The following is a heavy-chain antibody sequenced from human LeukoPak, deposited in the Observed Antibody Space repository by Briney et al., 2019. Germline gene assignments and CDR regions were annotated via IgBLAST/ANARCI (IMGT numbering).Heavy chain of an antibody. D-gene: IGHD3-3*01. CDR1: GFTFSDYY. CDR3: AKDSGGTYDFWSDPTDYYYLDV. CDR2: ISSSGSTI. J-gene: IGHJ6*03. Sequence: PGGSLRLSCAASGFTFSDYYMSWIRQAPGKGLEWVSYISSSGSTIYYADSVKGRFTISRDNAKNSLYLQMNSLRAEDTAVYYCAKDSGGTYDFWSDPTDYYYLDVWGKGTTVIVSS. V-gene: IGHV3-11*01.